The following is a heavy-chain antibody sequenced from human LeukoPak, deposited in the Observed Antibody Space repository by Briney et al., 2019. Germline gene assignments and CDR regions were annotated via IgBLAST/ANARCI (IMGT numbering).Heavy chain of an antibody. CDR1: GYSISSGYY. J-gene: IGHJ4*02. Sequence: SETLSLTCTVSGYSISSGYYWGWIRQPPGKGLEWIGSIYHSGSTYYNPSLKSRVTISVDTSKNQFSLKLSSVTAADTAVYYCARSELVLRFLEWSHYFDYWGQGTLATVSS. V-gene: IGHV4-38-2*02. CDR3: ARSELVLRFLEWSHYFDY. D-gene: IGHD3-3*01. CDR2: IYHSGST.